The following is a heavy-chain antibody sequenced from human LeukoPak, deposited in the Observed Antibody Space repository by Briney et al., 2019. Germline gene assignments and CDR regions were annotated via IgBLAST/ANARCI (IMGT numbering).Heavy chain of an antibody. CDR1: GFTFSSYG. CDR3: ARGLRAYYYDSSGHFDY. Sequence: GGSLRLSCAASGFTFSSYGMHWVRQAPGKGLEWVAVIWYDGSNKYYADSVKGRFTISRDNSKNTLYLQMNSQRAEDTAVYYCARGLRAYYYDSSGHFDYWGQGTLVTVSS. J-gene: IGHJ4*02. V-gene: IGHV3-33*08. CDR2: IWYDGSNK. D-gene: IGHD3-22*01.